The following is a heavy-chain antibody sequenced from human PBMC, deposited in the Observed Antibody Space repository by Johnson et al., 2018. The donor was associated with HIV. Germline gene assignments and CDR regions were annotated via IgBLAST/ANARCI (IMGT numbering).Heavy chain of an antibody. CDR1: GFTFSSYA. J-gene: IGHJ3*02. Sequence: VQLVESGGGLVKPGGSLRLSCAASGFTFSSYAMSWVRQAPGKGLEWVSALSGSGGSTSYADSVKGRFTISSDNSKNTLYLQMNSLRAEDTAVYYCAKDFGIVVVKSAFDIWGQGTMVTVSS. D-gene: IGHD3-22*01. CDR2: LSGSGGST. V-gene: IGHV3-23*04. CDR3: AKDFGIVVVKSAFDI.